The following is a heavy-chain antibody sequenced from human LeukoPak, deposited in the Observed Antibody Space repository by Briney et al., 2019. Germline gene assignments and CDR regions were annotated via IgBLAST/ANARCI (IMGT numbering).Heavy chain of an antibody. CDR1: AFTFSKYW. CDR3: ATKQWLAPPPDS. J-gene: IGHJ4*02. CDR2: INTDGTVT. V-gene: IGHV3-74*01. D-gene: IGHD6-19*01. Sequence: GRSLRLSCAASAFTFSKYWMLWVRQAPGKGLESVSRINTDGTVTTYADSVKGRFTVSRDNGDNTMFLQMNSVRDEDTAVYYCATKQWLAPPPDSWGQGTPVTVSS.